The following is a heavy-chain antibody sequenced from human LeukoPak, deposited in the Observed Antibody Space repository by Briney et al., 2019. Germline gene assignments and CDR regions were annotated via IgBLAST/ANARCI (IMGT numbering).Heavy chain of an antibody. CDR3: ARAYFDH. Sequence: PGGSLRLSCAASGLTFSGYWMSWVRQAPGKGLEWVANIKQDGSAKYYVDSVKGRFTISRDNAKNSLYLQMNSLRAEDTAVYYCARAYFDHWGQGTLVTVSS. J-gene: IGHJ4*02. CDR1: GLTFSGYW. CDR2: IKQDGSAK. V-gene: IGHV3-7*05.